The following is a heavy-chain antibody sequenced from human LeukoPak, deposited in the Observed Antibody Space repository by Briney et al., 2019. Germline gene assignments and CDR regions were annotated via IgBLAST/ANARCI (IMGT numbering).Heavy chain of an antibody. J-gene: IGHJ4*02. V-gene: IGHV3-7*01. Sequence: GGSLRLSCAASGFTFSSYWMSWVRQAPGKGLEWVANIKQDGSEKYYVDSVKGRFTISRDNAKNSLYLQMNSLRAEDTAVYYCAKLAYYYDSSGHSDYWGQGTLVTVSS. CDR2: IKQDGSEK. D-gene: IGHD3-22*01. CDR3: AKLAYYYDSSGHSDY. CDR1: GFTFSSYW.